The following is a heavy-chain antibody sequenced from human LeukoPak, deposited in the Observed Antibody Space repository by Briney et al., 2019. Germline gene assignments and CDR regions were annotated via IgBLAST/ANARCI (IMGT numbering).Heavy chain of an antibody. CDR2: ISYDGSNK. V-gene: IGHV3-30*04. CDR1: GFTFRNYA. J-gene: IGHJ6*02. CDR3: AKESIAARFNYGMDV. D-gene: IGHD6-6*01. Sequence: HPGGSLRLSCAASGFTFRNYAIHWVRQAPGKGLEWVAVISYDGSNKYYADSVKGRFTISRDNSKNTLYLQMNSLRAEDTAVYYCAKESIAARFNYGMDVWGQGTTVTVSS.